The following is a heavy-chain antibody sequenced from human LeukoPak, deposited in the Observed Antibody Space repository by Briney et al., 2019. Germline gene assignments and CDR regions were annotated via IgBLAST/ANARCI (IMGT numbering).Heavy chain of an antibody. CDR2: IYSGGGT. D-gene: IGHD3-10*01. Sequence: GGSLRLSCAASEFIFSSYAMSWVRQAPGKGLEWVSVIYSGGGTYYADSVKGRFTISRDNSKNTLYLQMNSLRAEDTTVYYCARVGGYFDYWGQGTLVTVSS. CDR1: EFIFSSYA. J-gene: IGHJ4*02. V-gene: IGHV3-53*01. CDR3: ARVGGYFDY.